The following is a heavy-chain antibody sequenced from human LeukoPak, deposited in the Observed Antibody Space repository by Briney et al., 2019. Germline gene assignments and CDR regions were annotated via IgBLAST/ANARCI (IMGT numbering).Heavy chain of an antibody. CDR1: GGSISSYY. D-gene: IGHD3-22*01. V-gene: IGHV4-59*01. CDR2: IYYSGST. J-gene: IGHJ3*02. CDR3: ARVSSKWYYDSSGSNAFYI. Sequence: SETLSLTCTVSGGSISSYYWSWIRQPPGKGLEWIGYIYYSGSTNYNPSLKSRVTISVDTSKQQFSLKLRSVTAADTGVYYGARVSSKWYYDSSGSNAFYIWGQGTMVTVSS.